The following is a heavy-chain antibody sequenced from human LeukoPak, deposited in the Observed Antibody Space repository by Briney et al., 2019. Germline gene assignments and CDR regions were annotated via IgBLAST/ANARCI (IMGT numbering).Heavy chain of an antibody. D-gene: IGHD6-19*01. V-gene: IGHV1-69*01. Sequence: SVTVSCKASGGTFSSYAISWVRQAPGQGLEWMGGIIPIFGTANYAQKFQGRVTITADESTSTAYMELSSLRSEDTAVYYCARAPYKRNSSGSLWFDPWGQGTLVTVSS. J-gene: IGHJ5*02. CDR3: ARAPYKRNSSGSLWFDP. CDR1: GGTFSSYA. CDR2: IIPIFGTA.